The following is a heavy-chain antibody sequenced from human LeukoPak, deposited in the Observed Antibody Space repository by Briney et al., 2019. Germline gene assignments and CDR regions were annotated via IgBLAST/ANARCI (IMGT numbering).Heavy chain of an antibody. CDR2: IYYSGST. CDR1: GGSISSSSYY. CDR3: ARRGAAAAFDY. V-gene: IGHV4-39*01. J-gene: IGHJ4*02. Sequence: SETLSLTCTVSGGSISSSSYYWGWIRQPPGKGLEWIGSIYYSGSTYYNPSLKSRVTISVDTSKNQFSLKLSSVTAADTAVYYCARRGAAAAFDYWGQGTLVTVSS. D-gene: IGHD6-13*01.